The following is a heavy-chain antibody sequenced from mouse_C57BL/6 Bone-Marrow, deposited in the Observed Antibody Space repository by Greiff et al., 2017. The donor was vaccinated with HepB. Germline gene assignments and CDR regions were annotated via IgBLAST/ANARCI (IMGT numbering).Heavy chain of an antibody. V-gene: IGHV5-16*01. Sequence: EVQVVESEGGLVQPGSSMKLSCTASGFTFSDYYMAWVRQVPEKGLEWVANINYDGSSTYYLDSLKSRFIISRDNAKNILYLQMSSLKSEDTATYYCARIGVSFYDGFPYYFDYWGQGTTLTVSS. CDR3: ARIGVSFYDGFPYYFDY. CDR1: GFTFSDYY. CDR2: INYDGSST. J-gene: IGHJ2*01. D-gene: IGHD2-3*01.